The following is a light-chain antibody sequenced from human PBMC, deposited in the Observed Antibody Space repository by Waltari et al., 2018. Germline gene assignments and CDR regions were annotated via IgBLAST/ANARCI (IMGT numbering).Light chain of an antibody. CDR3: QQSYSIPPT. Sequence: DIQMTQSPSSLSASVGDRLTITCRASQTISDYLNWYQHKPGTAPNLLVYAASSLQSGVPSRFSGSGSGTDFTLTISSLQPEDFATYYCQQSYSIPPTCGQGTKVEIK. CDR2: AAS. J-gene: IGKJ1*01. CDR1: QTISDY. V-gene: IGKV1-39*01.